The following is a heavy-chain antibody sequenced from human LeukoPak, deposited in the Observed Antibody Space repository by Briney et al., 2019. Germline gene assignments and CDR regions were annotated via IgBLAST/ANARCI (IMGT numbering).Heavy chain of an antibody. CDR3: AKSYAMVRGASDY. J-gene: IGHJ4*02. CDR2: ISGSGDSA. V-gene: IGHV3-23*01. Sequence: GGSLRLSCAASGFTFSSYAMTWVRQAPGKGLEWVSGISGSGDSAYYADSVKGRFTISRDNSKNTLYLQMNSLRAEDTAVYYCAKSYAMVRGASDYWGQGTLVTVSS. D-gene: IGHD3-10*01. CDR1: GFTFSSYA.